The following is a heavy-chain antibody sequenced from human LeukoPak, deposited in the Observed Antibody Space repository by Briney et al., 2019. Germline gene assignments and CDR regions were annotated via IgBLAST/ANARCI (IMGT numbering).Heavy chain of an antibody. Sequence: ASVKVSCKASGYTFTSYAMHLVRQAPGQRLEWMGWINAGNGNTKYSQKFQGRVTITRDTSASTDYMELSSLRSEDTAVYYCARSRGYYRSLDYWGQGTLVTVSS. J-gene: IGHJ4*02. CDR1: GYTFTSYA. CDR3: ARSRGYYRSLDY. CDR2: INAGNGNT. D-gene: IGHD3-3*01. V-gene: IGHV1-3*01.